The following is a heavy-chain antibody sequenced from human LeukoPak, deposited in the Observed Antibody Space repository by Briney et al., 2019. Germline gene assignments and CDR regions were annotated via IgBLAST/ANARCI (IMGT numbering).Heavy chain of an antibody. V-gene: IGHV4-59*13. J-gene: IGHJ3*02. CDR3: ARDYLLTGAFDI. CDR1: GGSMSGYY. Sequence: SETLSLTCTVSGGSMSGYYWNWIRQPPGKGLEWIGYIYHSGSTDYNPSLRGRVTISVDTSKSQFSLKLSSMTAADTAVYYCARDYLLTGAFDIWGRGAMVTVSS. D-gene: IGHD2-15*01. CDR2: IYHSGST.